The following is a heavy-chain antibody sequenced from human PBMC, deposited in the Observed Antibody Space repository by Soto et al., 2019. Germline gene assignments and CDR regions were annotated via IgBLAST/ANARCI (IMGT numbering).Heavy chain of an antibody. CDR2: IYYSGST. Sequence: QVQLQESGPGLVKPSQTLSLTCTVSGGSISSGDYYWSWIRQPPGKGLEWIGYIYYSGSTYYNPSLMSRVTISLDTSKNQCSLKLSSVTAADTAVYYCARGIAAAGDLFDYWGQGTLVTVSS. J-gene: IGHJ4*02. V-gene: IGHV4-30-4*01. CDR3: ARGIAAAGDLFDY. D-gene: IGHD6-13*01. CDR1: GGSISSGDYY.